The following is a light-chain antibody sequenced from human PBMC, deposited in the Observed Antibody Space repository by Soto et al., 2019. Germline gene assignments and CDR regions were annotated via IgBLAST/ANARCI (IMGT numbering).Light chain of an antibody. V-gene: IGKV1-5*03. CDR2: KAS. J-gene: IGKJ1*01. CDR1: QTISSW. Sequence: DIQMIQSPSTLSGSVGDRFTITCLASQTISSWLAWYQQKPGKAPKLLIYKASTLKSGVPSRFRGSGSGTEFTLTISSLQPDDFETYYCQHYNSYSEAFGQGTKVDIK. CDR3: QHYNSYSEA.